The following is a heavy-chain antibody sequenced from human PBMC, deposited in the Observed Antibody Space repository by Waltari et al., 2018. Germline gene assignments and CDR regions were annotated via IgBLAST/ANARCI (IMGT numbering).Heavy chain of an antibody. D-gene: IGHD1-26*01. CDR2: ISAYDGNT. CDR1: GYTSTNYV. V-gene: IGHV1-18*01. CDR3: TRGTDGTDFDY. Sequence: QVQLVQPGAEVKKPGASVKVSCKASGYTSTNYVLSWVRQAPGQGLEWVGWISAYDGNTNYAQKVQGRVTMTTDTSTRTAYMELRSLRFDDTALYYCTRGTDGTDFDYWGQGTLVTVSS. J-gene: IGHJ4*01.